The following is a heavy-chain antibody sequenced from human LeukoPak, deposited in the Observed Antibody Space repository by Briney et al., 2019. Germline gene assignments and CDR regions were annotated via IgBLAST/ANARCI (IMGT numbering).Heavy chain of an antibody. Sequence: GGSLRLSCAASGFTFSSYSMNWVRQAPGKGLEWVSSISSTSSYIYYADSVKGGFTISRDNAKNSLYLQMNSLRAEDTAVYYCARDRKTGTLNWFDPWGQGTLVTVSS. V-gene: IGHV3-21*01. CDR1: GFTFSSYS. D-gene: IGHD1-1*01. J-gene: IGHJ5*02. CDR3: ARDRKTGTLNWFDP. CDR2: ISSTSSYI.